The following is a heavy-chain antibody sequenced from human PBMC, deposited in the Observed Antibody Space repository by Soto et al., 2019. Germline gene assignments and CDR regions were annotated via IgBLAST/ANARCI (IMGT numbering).Heavy chain of an antibody. J-gene: IGHJ6*02. CDR2: IKSKTDGGTT. V-gene: IGHV3-15*07. CDR3: TTSITGYYYYGMDV. Sequence: PGGALRISCPAAGFTFSNAWMNWVRQAPGKGLEWVGRIKSKTDGGTTDYAAPVKGRFTISRDDSKNTLYLQMNSLKTEDTAVYYCTTSITGYYYYGMDVWGQGTTVTVSS. CDR1: GFTFSNAW.